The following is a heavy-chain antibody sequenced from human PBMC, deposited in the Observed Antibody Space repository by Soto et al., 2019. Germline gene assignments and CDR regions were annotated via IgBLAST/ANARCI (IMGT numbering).Heavy chain of an antibody. J-gene: IGHJ4*02. CDR1: GGSISSSNHY. D-gene: IGHD2-2*01. V-gene: IGHV4-30-4*01. CDR3: ARESEAMSFDY. Sequence: QVQLQESGPGLVKPSQTLSLTCTVSGGSISSSNHYWSCIRQPPGKGLEWIGYIYYSGSTYYNPSLKSRVTISGDTSKNQFSLKLNSVTAADTAVYYCARESEAMSFDYWGQGTLVTVSS. CDR2: IYYSGST.